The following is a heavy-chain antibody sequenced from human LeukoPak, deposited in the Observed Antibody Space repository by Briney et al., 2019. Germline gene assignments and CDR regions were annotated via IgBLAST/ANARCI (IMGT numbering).Heavy chain of an antibody. CDR3: ARDNPAYSSYSIYYYYYGMDV. J-gene: IGHJ6*02. CDR2: ISSSSSYI. Sequence: GGSLRLSCAASGFTFSSYSMNWVRQAPGKGLEWVSSISSSSSYIYYADSVKGRFTISRDNAKNSLYLQMNSLRAEDTAVYYCARDNPAYSSYSIYYYYYGMDVWGQGTTVTVSS. D-gene: IGHD4-4*01. CDR1: GFTFSSYS. V-gene: IGHV3-21*01.